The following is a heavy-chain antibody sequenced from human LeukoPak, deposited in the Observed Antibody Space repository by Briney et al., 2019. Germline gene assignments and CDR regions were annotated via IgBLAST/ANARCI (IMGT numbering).Heavy chain of an antibody. CDR3: AKERRKYSSSSDAFDI. V-gene: IGHV1-8*01. CDR2: MSPNSGNT. D-gene: IGHD6-6*01. CDR1: GYTFTSYD. J-gene: IGHJ3*02. Sequence: GASVKVSCKASGYTFTSYDINWVRQATGQGLEWMGWMSPNSGNTGYAQKFQGRVTMTRNTSISTAYMELSSLRSEDTAVYYCAKERRKYSSSSDAFDIWGQGTMVTVSS.